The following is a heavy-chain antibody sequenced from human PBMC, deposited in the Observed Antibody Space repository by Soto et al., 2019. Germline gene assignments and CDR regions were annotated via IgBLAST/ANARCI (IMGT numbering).Heavy chain of an antibody. J-gene: IGHJ5*02. D-gene: IGHD3-22*01. Sequence: ASVKVSCKASGYTFTNNYMHWVRQAPGQGLEWMGVINPTGDITHYAQKFQGRVTMSRDTSTTTDYMELSSLRSEDTAVYYCARDNSAYGLAWWFDPWGQGTLVTVSS. V-gene: IGHV1-46*01. CDR3: ARDNSAYGLAWWFDP. CDR1: GYTFTNNY. CDR2: INPTGDIT.